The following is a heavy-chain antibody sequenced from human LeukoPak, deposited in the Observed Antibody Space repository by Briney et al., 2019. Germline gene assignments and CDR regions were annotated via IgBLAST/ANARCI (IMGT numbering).Heavy chain of an antibody. CDR3: TTDLGYSGSHYYWVDY. D-gene: IGHD1-26*01. CDR2: IKSKTDGGTT. CDR1: GFTFSNAW. J-gene: IGHJ4*02. Sequence: GGSLRLSCAASGFTFSNAWMSWVRQAPGKGLEWVGRIKSKTDGGTTDYAAPVKGRFTISRDDSKNTLYLQMNSLKTEDTAVYYCTTDLGYSGSHYYWVDYWGQGTLVTVSS. V-gene: IGHV3-15*01.